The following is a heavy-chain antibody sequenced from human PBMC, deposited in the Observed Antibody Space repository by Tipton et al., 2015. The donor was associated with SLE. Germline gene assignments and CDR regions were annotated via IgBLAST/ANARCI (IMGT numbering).Heavy chain of an antibody. CDR2: IYSGGDT. J-gene: IGHJ5*02. V-gene: IGHV3-53*05. Sequence: SLRLSCAASGFTVSSNYMSWVRQAPGKGLEWVSFIYSGGDTYYADSVRGRFTIARDNSKNTLHLQMNSLRPEDTATYYCARDSPAYRTLDPWGQGTMVTGSS. CDR3: ARDSPAYRTLDP. D-gene: IGHD5-18*01. CDR1: GFTVSSNY.